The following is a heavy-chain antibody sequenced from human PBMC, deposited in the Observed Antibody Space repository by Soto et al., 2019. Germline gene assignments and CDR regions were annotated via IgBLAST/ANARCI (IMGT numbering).Heavy chain of an antibody. J-gene: IGHJ2*01. CDR3: ARESHDILTGPPWVWYFDL. D-gene: IGHD3-9*01. CDR2: INDRGTI. Sequence: QVQLQQWGAGPLRPLETLSLTCGVSGGSFSGYYSAWIRQSPGKGLEWIGVINDRGTIHYNPSLTSRVSISVDTSKNHYSLTLRSVTAAATAVYYCARESHDILTGPPWVWYFDLWGRGTLVTVSS. V-gene: IGHV4-34*01. CDR1: GGSFSGYY.